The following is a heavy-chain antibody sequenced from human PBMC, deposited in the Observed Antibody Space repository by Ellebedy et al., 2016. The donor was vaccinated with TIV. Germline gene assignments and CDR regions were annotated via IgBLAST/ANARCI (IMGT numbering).Heavy chain of an antibody. J-gene: IGHJ4*02. V-gene: IGHV3-23*01. Sequence: GESLKISCAASGFAFTTCAMSWVRQAPGKGLEWVSTIFRDGGTTYYADSVKGRFTISRDNAKNSLYLQMNSLRAEDTAVYYCARGGRGARGDYWGQGTLVIVSS. CDR2: IFRDGGTT. CDR1: GFAFTTCA. D-gene: IGHD1-26*01. CDR3: ARGGRGARGDY.